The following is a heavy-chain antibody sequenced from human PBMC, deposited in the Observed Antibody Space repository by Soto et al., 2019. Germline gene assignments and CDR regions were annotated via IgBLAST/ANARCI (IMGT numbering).Heavy chain of an antibody. CDR1: GFTCSNYW. CDR3: ARGGLQHALDV. CDR2: VNNDGTDT. J-gene: IGHJ6*02. D-gene: IGHD6-13*01. Sequence: EVQLVESGGGLVQPGGSLRLSCAASGFTCSNYWMYWVRQAPGKGLVWVSRVNNDGTDTTHADSVKGRFTISRDNAENTLYLQMNRLRAEVTAVYYCARGGLQHALDVWGQGSTVTVSS. V-gene: IGHV3-74*03.